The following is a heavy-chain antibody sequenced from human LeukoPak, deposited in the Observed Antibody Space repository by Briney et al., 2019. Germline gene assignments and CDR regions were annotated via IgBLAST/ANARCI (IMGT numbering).Heavy chain of an antibody. J-gene: IGHJ5*02. CDR3: ARSSGWLGVTTGGFDP. D-gene: IGHD6-19*01. CDR1: GYSFTSYN. V-gene: IGHV1-8*01. CDR2: KNPNGGNT. Sequence: ASVKLSCKASGYSFTSYNINWVREATGQGLGWVGWKNPNGGNTSSAQPFQGKVTMTRTTPITTSYMKLSRLRSEDTAVYYCARSSGWLGVTTGGFDPWGQGTLVTVSS.